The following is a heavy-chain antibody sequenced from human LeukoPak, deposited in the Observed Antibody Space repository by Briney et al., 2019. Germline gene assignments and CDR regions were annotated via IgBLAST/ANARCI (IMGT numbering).Heavy chain of an antibody. Sequence: ASVKVSCKASGYTFTSYDINWVRQATGQGLERMGWMNPNSGNTGYAQKFQGRVTITRNTSISTAYMELSSLRSEDTAVYYCARDWGPGYSSSWLGYWGQGTLVTVSS. CDR2: MNPNSGNT. J-gene: IGHJ4*02. CDR1: GYTFTSYD. CDR3: ARDWGPGYSSSWLGY. D-gene: IGHD6-13*01. V-gene: IGHV1-8*03.